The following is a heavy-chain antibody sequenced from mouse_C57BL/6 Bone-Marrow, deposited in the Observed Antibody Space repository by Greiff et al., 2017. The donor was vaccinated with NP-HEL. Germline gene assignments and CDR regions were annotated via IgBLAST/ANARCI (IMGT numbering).Heavy chain of an antibody. Sequence: EVKLVESGGGLVKPGGSLKLSCAASGFTFSDYGMHWVRQAPEKGLEWVAYISSGSSTIYYADTVKGRSTISRDNAKNTLFLQMTSLRSEDTAMYYCARGATTVVATRAMDYWGQGTSVTVSS. CDR2: ISSGSSTI. D-gene: IGHD1-1*01. J-gene: IGHJ4*01. CDR1: GFTFSDYG. V-gene: IGHV5-17*01. CDR3: ARGATTVVATRAMDY.